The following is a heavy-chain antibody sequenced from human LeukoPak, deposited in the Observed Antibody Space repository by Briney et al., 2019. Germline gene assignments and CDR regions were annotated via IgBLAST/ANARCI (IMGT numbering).Heavy chain of an antibody. V-gene: IGHV1-18*01. J-gene: IGHJ4*02. Sequence: ASVKVSCKASGYTLTSYGISWVRQAPGQGLEWMGWISAYNGNTNYAQKLQGRVTMTTDTSTSTAYMELRSLRSDDTAVYYCARDFNYYGSGSYYDPGLLYWGQGTLVTVSS. CDR1: GYTLTSYG. D-gene: IGHD3-10*01. CDR3: ARDFNYYGSGSYYDPGLLY. CDR2: ISAYNGNT.